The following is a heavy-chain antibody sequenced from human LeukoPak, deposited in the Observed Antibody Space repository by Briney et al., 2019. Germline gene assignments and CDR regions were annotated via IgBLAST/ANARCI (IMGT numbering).Heavy chain of an antibody. CDR2: IKQDGSEK. J-gene: IGHJ3*02. D-gene: IGHD5-18*01. CDR3: ARHRRDSSGLDAFDI. Sequence: PGGSLRLSCAASGFTFSSYWMSWVRQAPGKGLEWVANIKQDGSEKYYVDSVKGRFTISRDNAKNSLYLQMNSLRVEDTAVYYCARHRRDSSGLDAFDIWGQGTMVTVSS. V-gene: IGHV3-7*01. CDR1: GFTFSSYW.